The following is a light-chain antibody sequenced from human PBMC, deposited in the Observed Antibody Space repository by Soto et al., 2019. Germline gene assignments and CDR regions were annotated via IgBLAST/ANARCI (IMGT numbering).Light chain of an antibody. J-gene: IGLJ3*02. CDR1: SSDVGDYKY. CDR3: SSHAGINNVV. CDR2: EVT. Sequence: QSALTQPASVSASPGQSITISCTGTSSDVGDYKYVSWYQQHPGKAPQLMIYEVTKRPSGVPDRFSGSKSGNTASLTVSGLLAEDEADYYCSSHAGINNVVFGGGTKVTVL. V-gene: IGLV2-8*01.